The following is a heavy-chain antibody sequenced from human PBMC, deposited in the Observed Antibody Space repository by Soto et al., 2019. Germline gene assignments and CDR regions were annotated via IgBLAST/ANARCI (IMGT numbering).Heavy chain of an antibody. D-gene: IGHD6-6*01. CDR1: GYTFTSYD. J-gene: IGHJ5*02. CDR2: MNPNSGNT. Sequence: GASVKVYCKASGYTFTSYDINWVRQATGQGLEWMGWMNPNSGNTGYAQKFQGRVTMTRNTSISTAYMELSSLRSEDTAVYYCARGQRRVNWFDPWGQGTLVTVSS. V-gene: IGHV1-8*01. CDR3: ARGQRRVNWFDP.